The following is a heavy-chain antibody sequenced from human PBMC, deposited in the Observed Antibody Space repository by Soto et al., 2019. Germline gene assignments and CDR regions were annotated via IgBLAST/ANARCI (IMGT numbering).Heavy chain of an antibody. CDR2: IYYSGST. D-gene: IGHD1-20*01. V-gene: IGHV4-59*01. J-gene: IGHJ4*02. Sequence: PSETLSLTCTVSCGSISSYYWSWIRQPPGKGLEWIGYIYYSGSTNYNPSLKSRVTISVDTSKNQFSLKLSSVTAADTAVYYCARGGRITGSPTTFDYWGQGTLVTVSS. CDR1: CGSISSYY. CDR3: ARGGRITGSPTTFDY.